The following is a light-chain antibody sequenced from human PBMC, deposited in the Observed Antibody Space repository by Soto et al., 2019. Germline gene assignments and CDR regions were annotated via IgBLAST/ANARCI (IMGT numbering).Light chain of an antibody. CDR1: QSVSSN. CDR2: GAS. V-gene: IGKV3-15*01. J-gene: IGKJ1*01. CDR3: QQYNNWPLWT. Sequence: EIVMTQSPATLSVSPGERATLSCRASQSVSSNLAWYQQKPGQAPRLLIYGASTRATGIPARFSGSGSGTEFTLTISSLPSEDFAVYYCQQYNNWPLWTFGKGTKVEIK.